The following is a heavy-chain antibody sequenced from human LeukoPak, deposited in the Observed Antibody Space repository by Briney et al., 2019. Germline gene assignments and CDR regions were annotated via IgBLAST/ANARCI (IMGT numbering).Heavy chain of an antibody. CDR2: ISAYNGNT. Sequence: VASVKVSCKASGYTFTSYGISWVRQAPGQGLEWMGWISAYNGNTNYAQKLQGRVTMTTDTSTSTAYMELRSLRSDDTAVYYCARSTVAGYLQGSWYLAEYFQHWGQGTLVTVSS. D-gene: IGHD6-13*01. J-gene: IGHJ1*01. CDR1: GYTFTSYG. CDR3: ARSTVAGYLQGSWYLAEYFQH. V-gene: IGHV1-18*01.